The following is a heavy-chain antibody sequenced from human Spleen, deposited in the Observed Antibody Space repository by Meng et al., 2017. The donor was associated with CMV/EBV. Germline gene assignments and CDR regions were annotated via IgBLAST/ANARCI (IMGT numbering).Heavy chain of an antibody. J-gene: IGHJ4*02. CDR2: ISYDGNNK. Sequence: GRSLRLSCAASRFTFSSSAIHWVRQAPGKGLEWVAVISYDGNNKYYADSVKGRFTISRDNSKNTLYLQMSSLRADDTAVYYCARDDNWNYRGFDYWGQGTLVTVSS. D-gene: IGHD1-7*01. V-gene: IGHV3-30-3*01. CDR1: RFTFSSSA. CDR3: ARDDNWNYRGFDY.